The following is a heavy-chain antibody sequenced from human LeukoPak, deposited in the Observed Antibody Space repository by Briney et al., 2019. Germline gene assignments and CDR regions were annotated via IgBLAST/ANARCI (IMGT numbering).Heavy chain of an antibody. CDR1: GFTFDDYA. J-gene: IGHJ5*02. CDR3: ARIVGATNWFDP. CDR2: ISGSGGST. Sequence: AGGSLRLSCAASGFTFDDYAMHWVRQAPGKGLEWVSAISGSGGSTYYADSVKGRFAISRDNSKNTLYLQMNSLRAEDTAVYYCARIVGATNWFDPWGQGTLVTVSS. V-gene: IGHV3-23*01. D-gene: IGHD1-26*01.